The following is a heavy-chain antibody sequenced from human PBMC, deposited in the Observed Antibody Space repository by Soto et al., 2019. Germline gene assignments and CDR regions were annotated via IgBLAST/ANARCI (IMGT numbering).Heavy chain of an antibody. D-gene: IGHD3-22*01. V-gene: IGHV3-23*01. Sequence: PGGSLRLSCAASGFTFSSYAMSWVRQAPGKGLEWVSAICGSGGSTYYADSVKGRFTISRDNSKNTLYLQMNSLRAKDTAVYYCAKDLCPWTYYYDSSGPQRGNYFDYWGQGTLVTVSS. CDR1: GFTFSSYA. CDR2: ICGSGGST. CDR3: AKDLCPWTYYYDSSGPQRGNYFDY. J-gene: IGHJ4*02.